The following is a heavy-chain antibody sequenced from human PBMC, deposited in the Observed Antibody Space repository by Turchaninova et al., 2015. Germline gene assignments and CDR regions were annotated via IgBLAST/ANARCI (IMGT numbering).Heavy chain of an antibody. CDR3: SREASRLQVRSFEY. Sequence: GESGGGVVLPGRSLRLSCVGSGFTFSTSGMHWVRQAPGKGLEWVSFIQYDGSDKYYGDSVKGRFTISRDNSKNTVYLQMNSLRAEDTGLYYCSREASRLQVRSFEYGGLGTQVRVSS. V-gene: IGHV3-33*01. CDR1: GFTFSTSG. CDR2: IQYDGSDK. J-gene: IGHJ4*02.